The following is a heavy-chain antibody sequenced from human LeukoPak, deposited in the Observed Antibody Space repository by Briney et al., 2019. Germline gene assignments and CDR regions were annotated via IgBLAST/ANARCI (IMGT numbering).Heavy chain of an antibody. CDR2: IYTSGST. D-gene: IGHD3-22*01. CDR1: GGSISSYY. Sequence: SETLSLTCTVSGGSISSYYWSWIRQPAGKGLEWIGRIYTSGSTNYNPSLKSRVTMSVDTSKNQFSLKLSSVTAADTAVYYCARDGGTYYYDSSGYPRYFDYWGQGTLVTVSS. J-gene: IGHJ4*02. CDR3: ARDGGTYYYDSSGYPRYFDY. V-gene: IGHV4-4*07.